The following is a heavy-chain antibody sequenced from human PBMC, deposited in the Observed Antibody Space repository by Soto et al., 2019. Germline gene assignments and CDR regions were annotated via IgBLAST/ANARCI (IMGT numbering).Heavy chain of an antibody. CDR2: TYYRSKWYY. J-gene: IGHJ6*02. Sequence: PSQTLSLTCVISGDSVTGNTAGWNWIRQSPSRGLEWLGRTYYRSKWYYDYAGSVKGRMTINPDTSRNQFSLQLNSVSPEDTAVYYCASGMLVRGAYYVHVWGQANTVTVSS. D-gene: IGHD3-10*02. CDR1: GDSVTGNTAG. V-gene: IGHV6-1*01. CDR3: ASGMLVRGAYYVHV.